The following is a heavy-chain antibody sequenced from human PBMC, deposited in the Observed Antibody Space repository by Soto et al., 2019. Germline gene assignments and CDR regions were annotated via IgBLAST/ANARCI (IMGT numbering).Heavy chain of an antibody. Sequence: AGGSLRLSCAASGFTFSDYYMSWIRQAPGKGLEWVSYISSSGSTIYYADSVKGRFTISRDNAKNSLYLQMNSLRAEDTAVYYCASLYYDSSGSDGHWGQGTLVTVSS. CDR1: GFTFSDYY. CDR3: ASLYYDSSGSDGH. J-gene: IGHJ4*02. D-gene: IGHD3-22*01. CDR2: ISSSGSTI. V-gene: IGHV3-11*01.